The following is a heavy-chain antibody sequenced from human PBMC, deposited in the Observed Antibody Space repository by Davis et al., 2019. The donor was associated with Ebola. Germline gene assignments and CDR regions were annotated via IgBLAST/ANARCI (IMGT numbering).Heavy chain of an antibody. J-gene: IGHJ6*02. CDR1: GYTFTSYA. D-gene: IGHD5-24*01. CDR3: ARVQPEMATILYYYYGMDV. V-gene: IGHV7-4-1*02. Sequence: ASVKVSCKASGYTFTSYAVNWVRQAPGQGLEWMGWINTDTGNPTYAQGFTGRFVFSLDTSVSTAYLQISSLKAEDTAVYYCARVQPEMATILYYYYGMDVWGQGTTVTVSS. CDR2: INTDTGNP.